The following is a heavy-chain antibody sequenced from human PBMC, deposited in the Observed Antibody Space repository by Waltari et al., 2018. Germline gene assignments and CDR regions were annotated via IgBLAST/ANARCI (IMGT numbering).Heavy chain of an antibody. Sequence: EVQVVESGGGLVQPGGSLRLSCEASGFSFSSYEMNWIRQAPGKGLEWVSYISNSGSTMYYADSVKGRFTISRDNAKNSLYLEMNSPRAEDTAVYYCARPSTEYYYYYYYMDVWGKGTTVTVS. CDR1: GFSFSSYE. CDR2: ISNSGSTM. CDR3: ARPSTEYYYYYYYMDV. J-gene: IGHJ6*03. V-gene: IGHV3-48*03.